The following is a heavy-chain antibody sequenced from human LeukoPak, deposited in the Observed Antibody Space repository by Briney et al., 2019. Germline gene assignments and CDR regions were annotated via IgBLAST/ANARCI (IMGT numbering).Heavy chain of an antibody. CDR1: GFTFSIYG. Sequence: PGRSLRLSCAASGFTFSIYGMHWVRQAPGKGLEWVSYISSSGSTIYYADSVKARFTISRDNAKNSLYLQMNSLRDEDTAVYYCARDLLGDYAYFDYWGQGTLVTVSS. D-gene: IGHD4-17*01. CDR3: ARDLLGDYAYFDY. J-gene: IGHJ4*02. V-gene: IGHV3-48*02. CDR2: ISSSGSTI.